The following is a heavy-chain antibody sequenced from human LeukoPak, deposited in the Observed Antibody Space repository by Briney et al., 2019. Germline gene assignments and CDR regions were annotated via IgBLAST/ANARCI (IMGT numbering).Heavy chain of an antibody. Sequence: GGSLTLSCAASGFTFGGYWLSWVRQAPGKGLEWVANVNQDGSERYYMDSVKGRFTISRDNAKKSLYLQLNSLRVEDTAVYYCARENVDSSSSSLGFDSWGQGTLVTVSS. CDR3: ARENVDSSSSSLGFDS. D-gene: IGHD6-6*01. J-gene: IGHJ4*02. CDR1: GFTFGGYW. CDR2: VNQDGSER. V-gene: IGHV3-7*05.